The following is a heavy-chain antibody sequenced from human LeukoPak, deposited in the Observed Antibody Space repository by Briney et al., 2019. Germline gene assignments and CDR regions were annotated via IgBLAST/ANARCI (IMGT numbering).Heavy chain of an antibody. V-gene: IGHV3-48*01. J-gene: IGHJ4*02. Sequence: GGSLRLSCAASGFTFSSYSMNWVRQAPGKGLEWVSYISSGSSSIYYADSVEGRFTISRDNAKNSLYLQMSSLRAEDTAVYYCARDTNWNDFDYWGQGTLVTVSS. CDR1: GFTFSSYS. CDR2: ISSGSSSI. D-gene: IGHD1-1*01. CDR3: ARDTNWNDFDY.